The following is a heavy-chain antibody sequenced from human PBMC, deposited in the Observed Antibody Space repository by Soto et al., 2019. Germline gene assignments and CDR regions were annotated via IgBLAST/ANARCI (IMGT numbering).Heavy chain of an antibody. J-gene: IGHJ6*03. CDR3: TRTLTPPDFTIFGVVVVPRDYYYYMDV. CDR1: GFTFGDYA. Sequence: PGGSLRLSCTASGFTFGDYAMSWFRQTPGKGLEWVGFIRSKAYGGTTEYAASVKGRFTISRDDSKSIAYLQMNSLKTEDTAVYYCTRTLTPPDFTIFGVVVVPRDYYYYMDVWGKGTTVTVSS. D-gene: IGHD3-3*01. V-gene: IGHV3-49*03. CDR2: IRSKAYGGTT.